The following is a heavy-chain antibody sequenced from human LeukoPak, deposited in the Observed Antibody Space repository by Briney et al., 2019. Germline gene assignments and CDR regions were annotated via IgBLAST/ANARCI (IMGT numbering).Heavy chain of an antibody. D-gene: IGHD2-15*01. CDR3: ARGYCSGGSCYHDAFDI. CDR1: GGSISSSNW. Sequence: SETLSLTCAVSGGSISSSNWWSWVRQPPGKGLEWIGSIYYSGSTYYNPSLKSRVTISVDTSKNQFSLKLSSVTAADTAVYYCARGYCSGGSCYHDAFDIWGQGTMVTVSS. V-gene: IGHV4-39*01. J-gene: IGHJ3*02. CDR2: IYYSGST.